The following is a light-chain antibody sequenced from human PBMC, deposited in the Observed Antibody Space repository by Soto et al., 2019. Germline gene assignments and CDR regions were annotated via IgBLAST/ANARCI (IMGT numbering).Light chain of an antibody. V-gene: IGKV3-15*01. CDR2: GAS. J-gene: IGKJ1*01. Sequence: EIVLTQSPGTLSLSPGERATLSCRASQSVGAKLAWYQQKPGQAPRLLIYGASIRATGFPARFSGSGSGTEFTLTISSLQPEDFAVYYCQHYDNWPPWTFGQGTKVDIK. CDR1: QSVGAK. CDR3: QHYDNWPPWT.